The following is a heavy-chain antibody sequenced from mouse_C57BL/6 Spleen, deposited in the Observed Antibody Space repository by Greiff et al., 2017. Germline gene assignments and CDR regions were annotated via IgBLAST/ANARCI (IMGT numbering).Heavy chain of an antibody. CDR1: GFTFSSYG. D-gene: IGHD4-1*01. CDR2: ISSGGSYT. V-gene: IGHV5-6*01. Sequence: EVQGVESGGDLVKPGGSLKLSCAASGFTFSSYGMSWVRQTPDKRLEWVATISSGGSYTYYPDSVKGRFTIARDNAKNTLYLQMSSLKSEDTAMYYCARHAGTGTYFDYWGQGTTLTVSS. J-gene: IGHJ2*01. CDR3: ARHAGTGTYFDY.